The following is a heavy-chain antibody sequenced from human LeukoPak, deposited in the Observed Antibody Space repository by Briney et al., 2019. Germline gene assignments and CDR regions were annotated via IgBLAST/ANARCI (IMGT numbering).Heavy chain of an antibody. V-gene: IGHV4-30-4*01. D-gene: IGHD6-13*01. CDR1: GGSISSGDYY. J-gene: IGHJ6*02. Sequence: PSQTLSLTCTVSGGSISSGDYYWSWIRQPPGKGPEWIGYIYYSGSTYYNPSLKSRVTISVDTSKNQFSLKLSSVTAADTAVYYCARGGSSWYYYYYGMDVWGQGTTVTVSS. CDR2: IYYSGST. CDR3: ARGGSSWYYYYYGMDV.